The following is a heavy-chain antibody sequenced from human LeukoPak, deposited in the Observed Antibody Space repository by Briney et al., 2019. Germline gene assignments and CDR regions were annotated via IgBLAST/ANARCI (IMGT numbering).Heavy chain of an antibody. V-gene: IGHV4-34*01. J-gene: IGHJ3*02. CDR3: ARRDLWPDAFDI. CDR2: INHSEST. D-gene: IGHD3-10*01. CDR1: GGSFSGYY. Sequence: PSETLSLTCAVYGGSFSGYYWSWIRQPPGKGLEWIGEINHSESTNYNPSLKSRVTISVDTSKNQFSLKLSSVSAADTAVYYCARRDLWPDAFDIWGQGTMVTVSS.